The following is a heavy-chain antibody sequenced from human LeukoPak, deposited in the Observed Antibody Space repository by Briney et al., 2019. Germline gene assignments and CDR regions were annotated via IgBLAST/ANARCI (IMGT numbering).Heavy chain of an antibody. D-gene: IGHD2-15*01. CDR3: ASRCCSGGSCYLYWFDP. Sequence: SETLSLTCTVSGGSISSSSYYWGWIRQPPGKGLEWIGSIYYSGSTYYNPSLKSRVTISVDTSKNQFSLKLSSVTAADTAVYYCASRCCSGGSCYLYWFDPWGQGTLVTVSS. CDR2: IYYSGST. J-gene: IGHJ5*02. CDR1: GGSISSSSYY. V-gene: IGHV4-39*01.